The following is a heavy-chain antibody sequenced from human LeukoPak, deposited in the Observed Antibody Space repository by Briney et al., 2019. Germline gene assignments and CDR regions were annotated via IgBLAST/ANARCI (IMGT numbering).Heavy chain of an antibody. CDR1: GGSISSSSYY. Sequence: PSETLSLTCTVSGGSISSSSYYWGWIRQPPGKGLEWIGSIYYSGSTYYNPSLKSRVTISVDTSKDQFSLKLSSVTAADTAVYYCARVVGYCSSTSCPYNWFDPWGQGTLVTVSS. J-gene: IGHJ5*02. V-gene: IGHV4-39*07. D-gene: IGHD2-2*01. CDR2: IYYSGST. CDR3: ARVVGYCSSTSCPYNWFDP.